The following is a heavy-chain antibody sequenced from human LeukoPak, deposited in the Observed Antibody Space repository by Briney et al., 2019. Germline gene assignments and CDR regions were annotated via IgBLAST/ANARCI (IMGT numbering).Heavy chain of an antibody. CDR1: GFTFSSYW. Sequence: GGSLRLSCAASGFTFSSYWMTWVRQTPGKGLEWVSAISGSGGSTYYADSVKGRFTISRDNSKNTLYLQMNSLRAEDTAVYYCAKDDLWLPSWGWGQGTLVTVSS. CDR2: ISGSGGST. CDR3: AKDDLWLPSWG. V-gene: IGHV3-23*01. J-gene: IGHJ4*02. D-gene: IGHD3-22*01.